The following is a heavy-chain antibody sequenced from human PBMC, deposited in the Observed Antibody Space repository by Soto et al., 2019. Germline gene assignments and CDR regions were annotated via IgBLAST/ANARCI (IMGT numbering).Heavy chain of an antibody. CDR2: ISVYNGNT. CDR3: ARSYSYGSYWYFDL. J-gene: IGHJ2*01. CDR1: GYTFATCC. D-gene: IGHD5-18*01. V-gene: IGHV1-18*04. Sequence: ASVKVSCKSSGYTFATCCMSWGRRAPGQGLEWMGCISVYNGNTNYAERLQGRVTMTTDTSTSTVYMELWRLRSDDTAMYYCARSYSYGSYWYFDLWGRGTLVTVSS.